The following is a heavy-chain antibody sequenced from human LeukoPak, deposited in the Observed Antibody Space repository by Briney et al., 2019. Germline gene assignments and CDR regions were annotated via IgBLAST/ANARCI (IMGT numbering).Heavy chain of an antibody. D-gene: IGHD6-6*01. CDR2: IYDSGST. CDR1: AYSISSGYY. J-gene: IGHJ4*02. V-gene: IGHV4-38-2*02. Sequence: PSETLSLTCTVSAYSISSGYYWGWIRQPPGKGLEWIGSIYDSGSTYYNPSLKSRVTISVDTSKNQFSLRLNSLTAADTAVYYCARDVGARLPGYWGQGTLVTVSS. CDR3: ARDVGARLPGY.